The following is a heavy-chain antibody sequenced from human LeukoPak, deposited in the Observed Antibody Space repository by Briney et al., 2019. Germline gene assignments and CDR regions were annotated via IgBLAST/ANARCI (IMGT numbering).Heavy chain of an antibody. V-gene: IGHV3-48*03. Sequence: GSLRLSCAASGFTFSSYEMNWVREAPGKGLEWVSYISSSGSNIYYADSVKGRFTISRDNAKNSLYLQMNSLRAEDTAVYYCASGYSYGKVDYWGQGTLVTVSS. CDR3: ASGYSYGKVDY. D-gene: IGHD5-18*01. CDR2: ISSSGSNI. J-gene: IGHJ4*02. CDR1: GFTFSSYE.